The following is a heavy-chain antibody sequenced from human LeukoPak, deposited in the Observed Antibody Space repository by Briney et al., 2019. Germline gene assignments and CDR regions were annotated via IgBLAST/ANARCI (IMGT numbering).Heavy chain of an antibody. CDR2: IIPIFGSA. J-gene: IGHJ6*03. CDR1: GGTFGSYA. V-gene: IGHV1-69*13. D-gene: IGHD2-2*01. Sequence: ASVKVSCKASGGTFGSYAISWVRQAPGQGLEWMGGIIPIFGSANYAQKFQGRVTITADESTSTAYMELSSLRSEDTAVYYCARGDLFYCSSTSCPPQLYYYYYMDVWGKGTTVTVSS. CDR3: ARGDLFYCSSTSCPPQLYYYYYMDV.